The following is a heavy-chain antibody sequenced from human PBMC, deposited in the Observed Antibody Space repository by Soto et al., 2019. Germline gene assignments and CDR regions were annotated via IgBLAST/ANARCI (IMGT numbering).Heavy chain of an antibody. D-gene: IGHD3-22*01. Sequence: WVSLRLSCAASGFTFSSYSMNWVRQAPWKGLEGVSYISSSSSTIYYADSVKGRFTISRDNAKNSLYLQMNSLRDEDTAVYYCARDGSDYYDSTYYDDYGMDVWGQGTTVTVSS. CDR1: GFTFSSYS. CDR2: ISSSSSTI. V-gene: IGHV3-48*02. J-gene: IGHJ6*02. CDR3: ARDGSDYYDSTYYDDYGMDV.